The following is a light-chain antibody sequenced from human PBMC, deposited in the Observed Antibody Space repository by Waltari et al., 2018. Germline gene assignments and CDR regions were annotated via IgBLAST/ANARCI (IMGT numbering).Light chain of an antibody. CDR2: DAA. J-gene: IGKJ1*01. CDR1: QSISKY. CDR3: QKYGTLPAT. V-gene: IGKV3-20*01. Sequence: EIMLTQSPGTLSLSPGGRATLSCRASQSISKYLAWYQQKPGQAPRLLIYDAASRATGIPDRFGGSGSGTDFSLTISRLEPEDSAVYYCQKYGTLPATFGQGTKVEIK.